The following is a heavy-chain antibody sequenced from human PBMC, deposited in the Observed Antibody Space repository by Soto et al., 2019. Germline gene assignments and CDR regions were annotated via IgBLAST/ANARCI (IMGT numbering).Heavy chain of an antibody. J-gene: IGHJ4*02. CDR3: AKDRADYDFWSGYFDY. Sequence: GGSLRLSCAASGFTFSSYGMHWVRQAPGKGLEWVAVISYDGSNKYYADSVKGRFTISRDNSKNTLYLQMNSLRAEDTAVYYCAKDRADYDFWSGYFDYWGQGTLVTVSS. CDR1: GFTFSSYG. D-gene: IGHD3-3*01. CDR2: ISYDGSNK. V-gene: IGHV3-30*18.